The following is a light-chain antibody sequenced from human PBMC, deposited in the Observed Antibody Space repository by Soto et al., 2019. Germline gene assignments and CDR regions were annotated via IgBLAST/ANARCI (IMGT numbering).Light chain of an antibody. V-gene: IGKV1-39*01. J-gene: IGKJ5*01. CDR3: QQSYTTVSIT. CDR1: QSISRN. CDR2: AAS. Sequence: DIQMTQSPSSLSASVGDRVTITCRASQSISRNLNWYQHKPGKAPKLLIYAASSLQNGVPSRFSGSGSGTDFTLSIISLQPEDFATYYCQQSYTTVSITFGQGTRLEIK.